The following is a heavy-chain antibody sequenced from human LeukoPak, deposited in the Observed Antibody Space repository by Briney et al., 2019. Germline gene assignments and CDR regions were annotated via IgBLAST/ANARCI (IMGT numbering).Heavy chain of an antibody. V-gene: IGHV6-1*01. Sequence: SXTLSLTCAISGDSVSSNSAAWSWIRQSPSRGLEWLGRTYFRSRWYNDYAVSVSGRITINADTSKNQFSLQLTSVTPEDAAVYYCAGGVAATGFDPWGQGTLVAVSS. CDR1: GDSVSSNSAA. CDR3: AGGVAATGFDP. D-gene: IGHD3-16*01. CDR2: TYFRSRWYN. J-gene: IGHJ5*02.